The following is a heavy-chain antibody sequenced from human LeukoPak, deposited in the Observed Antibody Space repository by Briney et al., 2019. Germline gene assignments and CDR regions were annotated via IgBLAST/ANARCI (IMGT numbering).Heavy chain of an antibody. CDR1: GFTFSSYW. CDR3: ARINYYDSSGYVPFDY. CDR2: ISTSSSYI. Sequence: PGGSLRLSCAASGFTFSSYWMSWVRQAPGKGLEWVSSISTSSSYIYYADSVKGRFTISRENAKNSLYLQMNSLRAEDTAVYYCARINYYDSSGYVPFDYWGQGTLVTVSS. J-gene: IGHJ4*02. D-gene: IGHD3-22*01. V-gene: IGHV3-21*01.